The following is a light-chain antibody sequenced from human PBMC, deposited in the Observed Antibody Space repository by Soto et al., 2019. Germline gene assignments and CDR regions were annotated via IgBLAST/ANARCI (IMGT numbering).Light chain of an antibody. Sequence: QSVLTQPPSASGTPGQRVIISCSGSNSNIGTYPVNWYQQLPGTAPKLLIYTDYQRPSGVPGRFSGSRSGTSASLAISGLQSEDEADYYCASWDDSLSGGVFGGGTKLTVL. V-gene: IGLV1-44*01. CDR3: ASWDDSLSGGV. CDR1: NSNIGTYP. CDR2: TDY. J-gene: IGLJ3*02.